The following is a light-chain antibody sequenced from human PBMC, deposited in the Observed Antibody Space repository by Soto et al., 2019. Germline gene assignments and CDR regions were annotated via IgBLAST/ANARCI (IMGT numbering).Light chain of an antibody. J-gene: IGLJ3*02. Sequence: QSALTQPASMSGSPGQSITIPCTGISSDVGSSDLVSWYQQHPGRAPKLMIYEASKRPSGVSNRFSGSKSGNTASLTISGLQAEDEADYYCCSYSGSITWVFGGGTKLTVL. V-gene: IGLV2-23*01. CDR3: CSYSGSITWV. CDR2: EAS. CDR1: SSDVGSSDL.